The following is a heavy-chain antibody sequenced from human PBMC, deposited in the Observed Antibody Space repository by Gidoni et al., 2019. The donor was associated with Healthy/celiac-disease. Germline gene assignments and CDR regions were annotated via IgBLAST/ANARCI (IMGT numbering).Heavy chain of an antibody. CDR3: ARDSWGFDY. CDR1: GFTFSSYA. CDR2: ISYDGSNK. V-gene: IGHV3-30-3*01. J-gene: IGHJ4*02. D-gene: IGHD2-15*01. Sequence: QVQLVEYGGGVVQPGRSLRLSCAASGFTFSSYAMHWVRQAPGKGLEWVAVISYDGSNKYYADSVKGRFTISRDNSKNTLYLQMNSLRAEDTAVYYCARDSWGFDYWGQGTLVTVSS.